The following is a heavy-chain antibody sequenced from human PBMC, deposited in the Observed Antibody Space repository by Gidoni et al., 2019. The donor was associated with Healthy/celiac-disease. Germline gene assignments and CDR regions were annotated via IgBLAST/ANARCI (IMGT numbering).Heavy chain of an antibody. CDR1: GFTFSSYG. CDR2: ISYDGSNK. V-gene: IGHV3-30*18. D-gene: IGHD5-18*01. CDR3: AKDQAAMALYYFDY. J-gene: IGHJ4*02. Sequence: QVQLVESGGGVVQPGRSLRLSCAASGFTFSSYGMHWVRQAPGKGLEWVAVISYDGSNKYYADSVKRRFTISRDNSKNTLYLQMNSLRAEDTAVYYCAKDQAAMALYYFDYWGQGTLVTVSS.